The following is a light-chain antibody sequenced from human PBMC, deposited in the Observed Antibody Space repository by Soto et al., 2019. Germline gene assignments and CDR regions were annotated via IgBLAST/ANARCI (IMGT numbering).Light chain of an antibody. CDR3: SSYTSSSTYV. CDR1: SSDVGRYNF. J-gene: IGLJ1*01. Sequence: QSVLTQPASLSVSPGPSITISCTGTSSDVGRYNFVSWYQQHPGKAPKLMIYDVSNRPSGVSYRFSGSKSGNTASLTISGLQAEDEADYYCSSYTSSSTYVLGTGTKLTVL. CDR2: DVS. V-gene: IGLV2-14*01.